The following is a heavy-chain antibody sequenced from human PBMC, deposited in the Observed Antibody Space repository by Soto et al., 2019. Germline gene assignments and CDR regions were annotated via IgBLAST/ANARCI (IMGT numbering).Heavy chain of an antibody. D-gene: IGHD5-12*01. CDR1: GDSASSNSAA. Sequence: PSQTLSLTCAISGDSASSNSAAWNWIRLSPSRGLEWLGRTYYRSKWYNDYAVSVKSRITINPDTSKNQFSLQLNSVTPEDTAVHYRAREGGAVATILDYYYYGMDVWGQGTTVTVSS. J-gene: IGHJ6*02. CDR3: AREGGAVATILDYYYYGMDV. CDR2: TYYRSKWYN. V-gene: IGHV6-1*01.